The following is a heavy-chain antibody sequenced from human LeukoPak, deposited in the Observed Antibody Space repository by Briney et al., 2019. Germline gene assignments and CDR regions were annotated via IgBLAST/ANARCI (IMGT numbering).Heavy chain of an antibody. Sequence: PGWSLRLSCAASGFTFSSYGMRWARQAPDKGLEWVAFIRYDGSNKYCADSVKGRFTISRDNSKNTLYLQMNSLRAEDTAVYYCARRPYGSGSYYDYWGQGTLVTVSS. J-gene: IGHJ4*02. CDR2: IRYDGSNK. CDR1: GFTFSSYG. CDR3: ARRPYGSGSYYDY. V-gene: IGHV3-30*02. D-gene: IGHD3-10*01.